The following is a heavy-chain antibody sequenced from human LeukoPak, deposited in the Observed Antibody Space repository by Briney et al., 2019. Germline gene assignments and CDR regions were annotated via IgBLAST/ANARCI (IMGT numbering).Heavy chain of an antibody. CDR2: IYPGDSDT. Sequence: GESLKISCKGSGYSFTSYWIGWVRQMPGKGLELMGSIYPGDSDTRYSPSFQGQVTISADKYISTAYLQWSSLKASDTAMYYCARNYYDSSGYYLTDYWGQGTLVTVSS. J-gene: IGHJ4*02. CDR1: GYSFTSYW. V-gene: IGHV5-51*01. D-gene: IGHD3-22*01. CDR3: ARNYYDSSGYYLTDY.